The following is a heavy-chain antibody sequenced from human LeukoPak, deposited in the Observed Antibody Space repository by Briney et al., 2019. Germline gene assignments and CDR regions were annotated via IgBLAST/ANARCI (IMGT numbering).Heavy chain of an antibody. V-gene: IGHV3-20*04. CDR1: GFNFDDYG. D-gene: IGHD6-19*01. CDR2: TNWNDGSP. J-gene: IGHJ4*02. Sequence: PGGSLRLSCAASGFNFDDYGMVWVRPAPGKGLEWVSGTNWNDGSPGYADSVKGRFTISRDNARYSLYLQMNSLRAEDTAVYYCARVGSAWSYFDYWGQGTLVTVSS. CDR3: ARVGSAWSYFDY.